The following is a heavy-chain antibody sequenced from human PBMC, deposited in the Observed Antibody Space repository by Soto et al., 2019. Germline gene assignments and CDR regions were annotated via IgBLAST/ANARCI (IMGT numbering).Heavy chain of an antibody. CDR3: ARPRSKSSRGFDL. CDR2: INPDGSFT. J-gene: IGHJ3*01. CDR1: GFTFSSHW. Sequence: EVQLVESGGGLVQPGGSLRLSCAASGFTFSSHWIHWVRQAPGQGLVGVSRINPDGSFTTYADSVVGRFTISRDNAKNRLYLQMNSLRAEDTAVYYCARPRSKSSRGFDLWSQGTMGTVSS. V-gene: IGHV3-74*03. D-gene: IGHD6-6*01.